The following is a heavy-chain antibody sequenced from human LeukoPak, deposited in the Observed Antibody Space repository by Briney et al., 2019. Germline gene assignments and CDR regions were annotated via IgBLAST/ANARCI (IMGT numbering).Heavy chain of an antibody. V-gene: IGHV1-2*02. J-gene: IGHJ4*02. CDR1: GYTFTGYY. CDR2: INPNSGGT. CDR3: ARALRRGIAVAGPDY. Sequence: GASVKVSCKASGYTFTGYYMHWVRQAPGQGLEWMGWINPNSGGTNYAQKFQGRVTMTRDTSTSTAYMELSRLRSDDTAVYYCARALRRGIAVAGPDYWGQGTLVTVSS. D-gene: IGHD6-19*01.